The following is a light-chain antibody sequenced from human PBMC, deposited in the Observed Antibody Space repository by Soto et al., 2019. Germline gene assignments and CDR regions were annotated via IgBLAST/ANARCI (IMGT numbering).Light chain of an antibody. CDR1: QSVSSSY. CDR3: QQYGDSPT. CDR2: GAS. Sequence: EIVLTQSPATLSLSPGERATLSCRASQSVSSSYLAWYQQKPGQAPRLLIYGASSRATGIPDRISGSGSGTDFTLTISRLEPEDFAVYYCQQYGDSPTFGGGTKVDIK. V-gene: IGKV3-20*01. J-gene: IGKJ4*01.